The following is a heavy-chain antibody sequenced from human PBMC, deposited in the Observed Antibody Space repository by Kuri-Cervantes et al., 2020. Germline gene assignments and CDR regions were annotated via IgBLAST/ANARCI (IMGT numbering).Heavy chain of an antibody. D-gene: IGHD1-26*01. Sequence: GGSLRLSCAASGFTFSAYAMHWVRQAPGKGLEWVSSISSSSSYIYYADSVKGRFTISRDNAKNSLYLQMNSLRAEDTAVYYCARTVVGAGGFDYWGQGTLVTVSS. J-gene: IGHJ4*02. CDR2: ISSSSSYI. V-gene: IGHV3-21*03. CDR3: ARTVVGAGGFDY. CDR1: GFTFSAYA.